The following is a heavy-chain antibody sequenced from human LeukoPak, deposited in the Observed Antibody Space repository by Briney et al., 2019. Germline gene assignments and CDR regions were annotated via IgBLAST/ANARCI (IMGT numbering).Heavy chain of an antibody. CDR2: IYYSGST. J-gene: IGHJ1*01. CDR3: ARSESLEYFQH. CDR1: GGSISSYY. Sequence: PSETLSLTCTVSGGSISSYYWSWIRQPPGKGLEWIGYIYYSGSTNYNPSLKSRVTISVDTSKNQFSLKLSSVTAADTAVYYCARSESLEYFQHWGQGTLVTVSS. V-gene: IGHV4-59*08.